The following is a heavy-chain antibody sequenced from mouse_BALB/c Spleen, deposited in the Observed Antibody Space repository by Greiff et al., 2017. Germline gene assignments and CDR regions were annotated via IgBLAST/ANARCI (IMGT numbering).Heavy chain of an antibody. Sequence: VQLQQSGAELVKPGASVKLSCTASGFNIKDTHMHWVKQRPEQGLEWIGRIDPANGNTKYDPKFQGKATITADTSSNTAYLQLSSLTSEDTAVYYCARDGYDVFDYWGQGTTLTVSS. CDR2: IDPANGNT. CDR1: GFNIKDTH. D-gene: IGHD2-2*01. CDR3: ARDGYDVFDY. V-gene: IGHV14-3*02. J-gene: IGHJ2*01.